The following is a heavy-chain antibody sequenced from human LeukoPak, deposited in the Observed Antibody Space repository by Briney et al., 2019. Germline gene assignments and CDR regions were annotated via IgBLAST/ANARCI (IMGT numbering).Heavy chain of an antibody. D-gene: IGHD6-19*01. V-gene: IGHV3-21*01. Sequence: KPGGSLRLSCAASGFTFSTYTMNWVRQAPGKGLECVSSISSSSSYIYYADSVKGRFTISRDNAKNSLYLQMNSLRAEDTAVYYCARGGVFSSGWYVDYWGQGTLVSVSS. J-gene: IGHJ4*02. CDR1: GFTFSTYT. CDR3: ARGGVFSSGWYVDY. CDR2: ISSSSSYI.